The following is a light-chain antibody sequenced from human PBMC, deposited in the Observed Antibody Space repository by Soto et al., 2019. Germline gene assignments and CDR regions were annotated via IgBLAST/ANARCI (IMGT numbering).Light chain of an antibody. CDR1: QIISTY. V-gene: IGKV1-39*01. Sequence: IQMTQSPSSLSASLGDRVTITCRASQIISTYFNWYQQKPGKAPKLLIYAASSLQSGVPSKFSGSRSGTDFTLTISSLQPEDFATYYCQQSYTAPYTFGQGTKLEIK. J-gene: IGKJ2*01. CDR3: QQSYTAPYT. CDR2: AAS.